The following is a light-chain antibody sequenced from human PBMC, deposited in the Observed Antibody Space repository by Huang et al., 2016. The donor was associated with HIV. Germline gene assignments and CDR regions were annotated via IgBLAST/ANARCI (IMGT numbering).Light chain of an antibody. CDR2: MSS. Sequence: DIVMTQSPLSLPVTPGESASISCRSSQSILHSNGYNYLAWYVQKPGQAPQLLIYMSSNRASGVPDRISGSGSGVEFTLKISRVEAEDVGVYYCMQAQQTPYTFGPGTRLEIK. V-gene: IGKV2-28*01. J-gene: IGKJ2*01. CDR3: MQAQQTPYT. CDR1: QSILHSNGYNY.